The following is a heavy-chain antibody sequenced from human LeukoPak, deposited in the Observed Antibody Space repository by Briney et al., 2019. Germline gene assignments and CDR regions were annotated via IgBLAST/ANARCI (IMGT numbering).Heavy chain of an antibody. J-gene: IGHJ6*03. CDR2: IYHSGST. CDR1: GYSISSGYY. V-gene: IGHV4-38-2*02. CDR3: ARGQITILEDYMDV. Sequence: ASETLSLTCTVSGYSISSGYYWGWIRQPPGKGLEWIGSIYHSGSTYYNPSLKSRVTISVDTSKNQFSLKLSSVTAADTAVYYCARGQITILEDYMDVWGKGTTVTVSS. D-gene: IGHD3-3*01.